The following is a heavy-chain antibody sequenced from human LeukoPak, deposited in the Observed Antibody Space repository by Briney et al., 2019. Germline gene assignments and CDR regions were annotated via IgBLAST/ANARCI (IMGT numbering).Heavy chain of an antibody. CDR1: NVSISSNY. Sequence: PSETLSLTCTVSNVSISSNYWTWIRQPPGKGLERIGNIYYSGNTDYNPSLKSRVTISVDKSKNQFSLKLRSETAADAAVDYRAKTPRLLSTGPYYDYYYYLDVWGNGTTVTVSS. J-gene: IGHJ6*03. V-gene: IGHV4-59*01. CDR2: IYYSGNT. CDR3: AKTPRLLSTGPYYDYYYYLDV. D-gene: IGHD2-21*01.